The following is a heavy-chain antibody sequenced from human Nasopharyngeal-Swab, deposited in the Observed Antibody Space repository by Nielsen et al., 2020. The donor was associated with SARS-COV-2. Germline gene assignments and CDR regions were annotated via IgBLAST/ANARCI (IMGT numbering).Heavy chain of an antibody. V-gene: IGHV3-23*01. CDR3: AKDVNGYSSSPHFDY. CDR1: GLTFSDYY. J-gene: IGHJ4*02. D-gene: IGHD6-6*01. CDR2: ISGSTT. Sequence: GRPLRPSFEPSGLTFSDYYMSWFRKAPGKGLECVSAISGSTTYYAVSVKGRFTISRDNSKTTLYLQMNSLRAEDTDVYYCAKDVNGYSSSPHFDYWGQGTLVTVSS.